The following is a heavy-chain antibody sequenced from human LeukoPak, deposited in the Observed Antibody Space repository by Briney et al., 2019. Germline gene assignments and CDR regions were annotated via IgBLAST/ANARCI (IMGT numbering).Heavy chain of an antibody. Sequence: KPSETLSLTCTVSSGSITYYYWSWIRQPPGKGLEWIGYIYTRGTTNYNPSLKSRVAISADSSRDQFSLRLTSVTAADTAIYYCARQPVPGKYYFDYWGQGTLVTVSS. J-gene: IGHJ4*02. CDR2: IYTRGTT. D-gene: IGHD6-19*01. CDR1: SGSITYYY. V-gene: IGHV4-4*09. CDR3: ARQPVPGKYYFDY.